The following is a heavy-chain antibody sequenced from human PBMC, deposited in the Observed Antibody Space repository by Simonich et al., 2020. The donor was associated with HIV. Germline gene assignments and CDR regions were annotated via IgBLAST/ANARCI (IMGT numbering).Heavy chain of an antibody. CDR1: GFTFSGYW. V-gene: IGHV3-23*04. J-gene: IGHJ4*02. D-gene: IGHD1-1*01. CDR2: LRDAGGRT. Sequence: EVQLVESGGGLVQPGGSLRLSCAASGFTFSGYWMTWVRQAPGKGPEWVSGLRDAGGRTYYADSVKGRFTISRDNSKNTLYLQMNSLRAEDTAVYYCRLAELDYWGQGTLVTVSS. CDR3: RLAELDY.